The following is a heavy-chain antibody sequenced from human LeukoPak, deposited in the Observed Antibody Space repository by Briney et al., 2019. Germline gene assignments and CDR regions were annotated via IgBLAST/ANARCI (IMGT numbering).Heavy chain of an antibody. V-gene: IGHV4-34*01. CDR3: ASYYYDSSGYYARGHAFDI. J-gene: IGHJ3*02. Sequence: PSETLSLTCAVYGGSFSGYYWSWIRQPPGKGLEWIGEINHSGSTNYNPSLKSRVTISVDRSKNQFSLKLSSVTAADTAVYYCASYYYDSSGYYARGHAFDIWGQGTMVTVSS. CDR2: INHSGST. D-gene: IGHD3-22*01. CDR1: GGSFSGYY.